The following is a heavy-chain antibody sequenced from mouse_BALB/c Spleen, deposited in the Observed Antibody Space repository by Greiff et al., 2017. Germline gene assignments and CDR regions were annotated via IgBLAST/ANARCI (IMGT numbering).Heavy chain of an antibody. CDR1: GYSFTSYV. D-gene: IGHD2-4*01. CDR3: ARRSMITTKGDWFAY. J-gene: IGHJ3*01. CDR2: INPYNDGT. V-gene: IGHV1-14*01. Sequence: EVQLQESGPELVKPGASVKMSCKASGYSFTSYVMHCVKQKHGQGLEWIGYINPYNDGTKYNEKFKGKATLTSDKSSSKAYMELSSLTSEDSAVYYCARRSMITTKGDWFAYWGQGTLVTVSA.